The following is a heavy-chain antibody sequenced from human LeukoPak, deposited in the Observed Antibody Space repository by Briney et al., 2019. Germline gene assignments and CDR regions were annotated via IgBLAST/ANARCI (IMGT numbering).Heavy chain of an antibody. V-gene: IGHV1-46*01. CDR2: SNPSGGST. CDR3: ARGGNVYDSSGYTGGTDY. Sequence: ASVKVSCKASGYTFTSYYMEWMRQARGQSLEWMGMSNPSGGSTGGAQKIQGRSSMTTDTPTSTLYMELSSLRSEDTAVYYCARGGNVYDSSGYTGGTDYWGQGTLVTVSS. D-gene: IGHD3-22*01. J-gene: IGHJ4*02. CDR1: GYTFTSYY.